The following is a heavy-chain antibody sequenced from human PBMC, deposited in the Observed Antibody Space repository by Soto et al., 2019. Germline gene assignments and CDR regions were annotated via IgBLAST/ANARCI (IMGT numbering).Heavy chain of an antibody. Sequence: QVQLVESGGGLVKPGGSLRLSCAASGFTFSDYYMSWIRQAPGKGLEWVSYISSSSSYTNYADSVKGRFTISRDNAKNSLYLQMNSLRAEDTAVYYCARVRRIVGATRGGSVDCWGQGTLVTVSS. D-gene: IGHD1-26*01. V-gene: IGHV3-11*06. CDR2: ISSSSSYT. CDR1: GFTFSDYY. J-gene: IGHJ4*02. CDR3: ARVRRIVGATRGGSVDC.